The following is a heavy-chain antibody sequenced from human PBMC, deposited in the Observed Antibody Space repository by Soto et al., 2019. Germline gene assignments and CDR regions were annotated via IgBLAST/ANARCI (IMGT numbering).Heavy chain of an antibody. CDR2: IYWDDDK. CDR3: AHERSPRILDY. Sequence: QITLKESGPTLVEPTQTLTLTCTFSGFSLSTSGMSVGWIRQPPGKALEWLAFIYWDDDKRYSPSLKTRLSXSXXTSKNQVVLTMTNMDPIDTATYYCAHERSPRILDYWGQGTLVTVSS. V-gene: IGHV2-5*02. CDR1: GFSLSTSGMS. D-gene: IGHD1-1*01. J-gene: IGHJ4*02.